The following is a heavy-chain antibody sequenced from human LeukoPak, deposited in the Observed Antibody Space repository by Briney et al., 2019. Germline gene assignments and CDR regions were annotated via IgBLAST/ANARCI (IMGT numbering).Heavy chain of an antibody. CDR1: GFIFSNYW. CDR3: VRDPTSRLSRFDY. CDR2: INSDGTST. V-gene: IGHV3-74*01. J-gene: IGHJ4*02. D-gene: IGHD3-16*02. Sequence: GGSLILSCAASGFIFSNYWMHWVRQAPGKGLVWVSRINSDGTSTSYADSVKGRFSISRDNAKNTLYLQMNSLRVEDTAVYYCVRDPTSRLSRFDYWGQGTLVTVSS.